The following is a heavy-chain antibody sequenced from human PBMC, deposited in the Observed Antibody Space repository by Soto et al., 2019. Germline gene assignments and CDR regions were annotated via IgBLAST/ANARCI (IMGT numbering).Heavy chain of an antibody. J-gene: IGHJ4*02. D-gene: IGHD6-19*01. CDR1: GGTFSSYT. CDR2: IIPILGIA. CDR3: ARDGGIAVAGLEIDY. Sequence: QVQLVQSGAEVKKPGSSVKVSCKASGGTFSSYTISWVRQAPGQGLEWMGRIIPILGIANYAQKFQGRVTITADKSTSTAYMELSSLRSEDTAVYYCARDGGIAVAGLEIDYWGQGTLVTVSS. V-gene: IGHV1-69*08.